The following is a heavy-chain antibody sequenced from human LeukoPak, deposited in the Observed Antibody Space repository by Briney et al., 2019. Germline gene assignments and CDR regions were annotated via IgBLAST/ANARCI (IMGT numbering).Heavy chain of an antibody. Sequence: TSETLSLTCTVSGGSISSYYWSWIRQPAGKGLEWIGRIYTSGSTNYNPSLKSRVTMSVDTSKNQFSLKLSSVTTADTAVYYCAREGHYYASGSGAFDIWGQGTMITVSS. D-gene: IGHD3-10*01. CDR1: GGSISSYY. J-gene: IGHJ3*02. CDR3: AREGHYYASGSGAFDI. CDR2: IYTSGST. V-gene: IGHV4-4*07.